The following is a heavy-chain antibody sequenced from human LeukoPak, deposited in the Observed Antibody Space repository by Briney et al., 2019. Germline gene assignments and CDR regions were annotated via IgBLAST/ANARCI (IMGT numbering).Heavy chain of an antibody. CDR3: ARQFTGDSSGYYSAGY. CDR1: GYSFTSYW. Sequence: GESLKISCKGSGYSFTSYWIGWVRQMPGKGLEWMGIIYPGDSDTRYSPSFQGQVTISADKSISTAYLQWSSLKASDTAMYYCARQFTGDSSGYYSAGYWGQGTLFTVSS. J-gene: IGHJ4*02. V-gene: IGHV5-51*01. D-gene: IGHD3-22*01. CDR2: IYPGDSDT.